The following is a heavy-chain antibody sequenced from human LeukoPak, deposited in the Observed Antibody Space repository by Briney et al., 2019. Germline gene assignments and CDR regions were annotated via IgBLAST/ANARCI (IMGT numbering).Heavy chain of an antibody. J-gene: IGHJ4*02. Sequence: GASVKVSCKVSAYTLTELSMHWVRQAPGKGLEWMGGFDPEDGETIYAQKFQGRVTMTEDTSTDTAYMELSSLRSEDTAVYYCATDRGGATIFDYWGQGTLVTVSS. V-gene: IGHV1-24*01. D-gene: IGHD1-26*01. CDR3: ATDRGGATIFDY. CDR1: AYTLTELS. CDR2: FDPEDGET.